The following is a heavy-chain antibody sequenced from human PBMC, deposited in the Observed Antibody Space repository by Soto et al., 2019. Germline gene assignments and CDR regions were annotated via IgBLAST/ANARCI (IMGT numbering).Heavy chain of an antibody. Sequence: ASVKVSCNTSGYTFSNYGITWVRQAPGQPLEWMGWISLYSDGTNYAQKFQGRVSMNTDTSTTTAYMELRSLRSEDTAVYYCARVVPGGEAWFGXWGQGTLVTVSX. D-gene: IGHD2-2*01. CDR2: ISLYSDGT. CDR3: ARVVPGGEAWFGX. CDR1: GYTFSNYG. J-gene: IGHJ5*02. V-gene: IGHV1-18*01.